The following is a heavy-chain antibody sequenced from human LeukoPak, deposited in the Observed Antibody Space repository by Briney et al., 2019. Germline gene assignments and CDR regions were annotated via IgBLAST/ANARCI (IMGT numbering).Heavy chain of an antibody. D-gene: IGHD6-13*01. CDR2: INHSGST. J-gene: IGHJ5*02. CDR1: GGSFSGYY. CDR3: ARRLRQQLVQYNWFDP. V-gene: IGHV4-34*01. Sequence: PSETLSLTCAVYGGSFSGYYWSWIRQPPGKGLEWIGEINHSGSTNYNPSLKSRVTISVDTSKNQFLLKLTSVTAADTAVYYCARRLRQQLVQYNWFDPWGQGTLVTVSS.